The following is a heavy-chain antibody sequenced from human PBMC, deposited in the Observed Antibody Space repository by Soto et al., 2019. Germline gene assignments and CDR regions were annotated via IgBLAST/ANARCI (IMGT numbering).Heavy chain of an antibody. D-gene: IGHD2-15*01. CDR1: GGSFTGYY. J-gene: IGHJ4*02. V-gene: IGHV4-34*01. Sequence: QVQLQQWGAGLLKPSETLSLTCAVNGGSFTGYYWSWVRQPPGKGLEWIGEIKDGGSTNYSPSLRSRVTISAVTSKKQFSLKVPSVTAADTAVYYCARGQEGVVATHWDQGTLVTVS. CDR2: IKDGGST. CDR3: ARGQEGVVATH.